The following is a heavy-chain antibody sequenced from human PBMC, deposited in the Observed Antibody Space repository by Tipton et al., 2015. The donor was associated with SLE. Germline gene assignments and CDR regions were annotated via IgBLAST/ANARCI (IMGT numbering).Heavy chain of an antibody. J-gene: IGHJ4*02. CDR1: GGSISSGSYY. CDR3: ARDLTGLGFDS. V-gene: IGHV4-61*02. D-gene: IGHD1-20*01. CDR2: IYTSGST. Sequence: TLSLTCTVSGGSISSGSYYWSWIRQPAGKGLEWIGRIYTSGSTNYNPSLKSRVTISVDTSKNQFSLKLSSVTAADTAVYYCARDLTGLGFDSWGQGTLVTVPS.